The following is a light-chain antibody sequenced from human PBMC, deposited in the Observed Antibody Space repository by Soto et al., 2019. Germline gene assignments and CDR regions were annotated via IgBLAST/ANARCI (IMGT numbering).Light chain of an antibody. J-gene: IGLJ1*01. CDR2: EVY. V-gene: IGLV2-23*02. Sequence: QSVLTQPASVSGSPGQSVTISCTGTSSDVGTYNLVSWYQQHPDKAPKLLIYEVYKRPSGISNRFSASKSGNTASLTISGLQAEDEADYHCSSYSGSTAFYVFGTGTKLTVL. CDR3: SSYSGSTAFYV. CDR1: SSDVGTYNL.